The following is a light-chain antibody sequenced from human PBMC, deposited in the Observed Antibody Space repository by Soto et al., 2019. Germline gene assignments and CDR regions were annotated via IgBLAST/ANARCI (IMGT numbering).Light chain of an antibody. J-gene: IGLJ1*01. Sequence: QSALTQPPSASGSPGQSVTISCTGTSNDFGGYNYVSWYQQHPGKAPKLIIFEVSERPSGVPDRFSGSKSGSTASLTVSGLQAEDEADYYCSSYAGSNYVFGTGTKLTVL. V-gene: IGLV2-8*01. CDR3: SSYAGSNYV. CDR2: EVS. CDR1: SNDFGGYNY.